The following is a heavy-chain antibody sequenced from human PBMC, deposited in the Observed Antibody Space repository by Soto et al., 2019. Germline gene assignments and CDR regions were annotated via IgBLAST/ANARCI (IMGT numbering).Heavy chain of an antibody. D-gene: IGHD2-2*01. V-gene: IGHV3-23*01. CDR1: GFTFSSYA. Sequence: GGSLRLSCAASGFTFSSYAMSWVRQAPGKGLEWVSAISGSGGSTYYADSVKGRFTISRDNSKNTLYLQMNSLRAEDTAVYYCAFVVVPAYGMDVWGQGXTVTVYS. J-gene: IGHJ6*02. CDR3: AFVVVPAYGMDV. CDR2: ISGSGGST.